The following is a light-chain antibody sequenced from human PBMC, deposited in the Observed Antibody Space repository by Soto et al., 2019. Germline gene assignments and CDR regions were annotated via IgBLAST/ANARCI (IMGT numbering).Light chain of an antibody. J-gene: IGLJ2*01. CDR2: EAT. V-gene: IGLV2-23*01. Sequence: QSALTQPASVSGSPGQSITISCTGTTNDVGRYNLVSWYQQSPGKVSKLIIYEATKRPSGVSNCFSGSKSGNTASLTISGLQAEDEGDYYCSSYTGPDNLIFGGGTKLTVL. CDR1: TNDVGRYNL. CDR3: SSYTGPDNLI.